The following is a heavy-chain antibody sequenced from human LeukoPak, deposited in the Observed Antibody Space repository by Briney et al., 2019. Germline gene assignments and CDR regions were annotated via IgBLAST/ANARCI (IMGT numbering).Heavy chain of an antibody. Sequence: GGSLRLSCAASGFTFSSYSMNWVRQAPGKGLEWVSSISSSSSYIYYADSVKGRFTISRDNAKNSLYLQMNSLRAEDTAVYYCARDLGGYSHPSDYWGQGTLVTVSS. CDR2: ISSSSSYI. V-gene: IGHV3-21*01. D-gene: IGHD5-18*01. J-gene: IGHJ4*02. CDR1: GFTFSSYS. CDR3: ARDLGGYSHPSDY.